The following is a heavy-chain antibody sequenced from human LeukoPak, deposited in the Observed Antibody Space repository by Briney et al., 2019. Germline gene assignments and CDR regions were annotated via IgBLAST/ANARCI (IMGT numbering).Heavy chain of an antibody. V-gene: IGHV1-18*01. J-gene: IGHJ4*02. D-gene: IGHD6-13*01. Sequence: ASVKVSCKASGYIFTNYGISWVRQAPGQGLEWMGWISVYNGDTKYAQNLQGRGIITTDTSANTVYLELWSLRSDDTAVYYCARVGSTWYIDYWGLGTLVTVSS. CDR3: ARVGSTWYIDY. CDR1: GYIFTNYG. CDR2: ISVYNGDT.